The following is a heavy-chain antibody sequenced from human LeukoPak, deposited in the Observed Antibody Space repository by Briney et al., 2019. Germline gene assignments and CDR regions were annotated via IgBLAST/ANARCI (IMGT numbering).Heavy chain of an antibody. CDR1: GFIFSHYG. Sequence: GGSLRLSCAATGFIFSHYGMHWVRQAPGKGLEWVAVIQNDASTENFADSVKGRFTISRDNSKNTVFLQMNSLRVEDTAVYYCARELSQIVWGGLDYGGQGTLVSVSS. CDR3: ARELSQIVWGGLDY. V-gene: IGHV3-33*05. D-gene: IGHD3-16*01. J-gene: IGHJ4*02. CDR2: IQNDASTE.